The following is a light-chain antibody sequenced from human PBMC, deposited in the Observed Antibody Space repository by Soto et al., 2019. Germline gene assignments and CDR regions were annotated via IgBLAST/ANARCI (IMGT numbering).Light chain of an antibody. CDR3: QQSYSTPLT. V-gene: IGKV1-39*01. J-gene: IGKJ4*01. CDR2: AAS. CDR1: QSISYY. Sequence: DIQMTQSPSSLSASVGDRVTITCRASQSISYYLNWYQHKPGKAPKLLIYAASSLQSGVPSRFSGSGSGTDFILTISSLQPEDFATYYCQQSYSTPLTFGVGTKVEIK.